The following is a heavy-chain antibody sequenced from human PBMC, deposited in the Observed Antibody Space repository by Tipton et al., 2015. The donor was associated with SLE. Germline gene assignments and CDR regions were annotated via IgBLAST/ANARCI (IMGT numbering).Heavy chain of an antibody. CDR2: INHGGST. CDR1: GGSFSAYY. J-gene: IGHJ4*02. CDR3: ASTFWYFDY. Sequence: TLSLTCAVYGGSFSAYYWGWIRQPPGKGLEWIGEINHGGSTNYNPSLKSRVTISVDTSKNQFSLKLSSVTAADTAMYYCASTFWYFDYWGQGTLVTVSS. D-gene: IGHD3-16*01. V-gene: IGHV4-34*01.